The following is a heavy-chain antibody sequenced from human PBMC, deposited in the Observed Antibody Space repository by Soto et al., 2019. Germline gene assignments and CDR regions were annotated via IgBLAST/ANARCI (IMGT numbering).Heavy chain of an antibody. J-gene: IGHJ4*02. CDR1: GFTFSSYW. CDR2: INSDGSST. Sequence: EVQLVESGGGLVQPGGSLRLSCAASGFTFSSYWMHWVRQAPGKGLVWVSRINSDGSSTVYVDSVKGRFTISRDNAKNTLYLPMNSLRAEHTAVYYCARSITGYRYADSWGQGTLVTVSS. CDR3: ARSITGYRYADS. D-gene: IGHD2-2*01. V-gene: IGHV3-74*01.